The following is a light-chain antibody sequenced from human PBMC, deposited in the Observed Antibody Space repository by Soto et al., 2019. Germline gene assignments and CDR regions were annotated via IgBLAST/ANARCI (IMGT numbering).Light chain of an antibody. V-gene: IGLV2-14*03. Sequence: QSALTQPASVSGSPGQSITISCTGTSSDIGAYNFVAWYQHHPDKAPKLIIYDVTNRPSGVSNRFSGSKSGNTASLTISGLQAEDEADYYCDSYSSSSTPYVFGTGTKLNVL. CDR3: DSYSSSSTPYV. CDR2: DVT. J-gene: IGLJ1*01. CDR1: SSDIGAYNF.